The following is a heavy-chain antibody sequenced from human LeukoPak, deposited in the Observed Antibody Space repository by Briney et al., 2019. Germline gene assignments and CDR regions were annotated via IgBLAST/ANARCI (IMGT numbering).Heavy chain of an antibody. J-gene: IGHJ4*02. D-gene: IGHD2-21*02. CDR2: IYYSGST. CDR1: GGSISSYY. V-gene: IGHV4-59*01. CDR3: AREGAYCGGDCYLDY. Sequence: PSETLSLTCTVSGGSISSYYWSWIRQPPGKGLERIGYIYYSGSTNYNPSLKSRVTISVDTSKNQFSLKLSSVTAADTAVYYCAREGAYCGGDCYLDYWGQGTLVTVSS.